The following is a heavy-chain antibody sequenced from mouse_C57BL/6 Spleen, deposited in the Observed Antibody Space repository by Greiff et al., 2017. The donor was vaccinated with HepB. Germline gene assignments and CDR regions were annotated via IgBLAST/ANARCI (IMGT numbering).Heavy chain of an antibody. J-gene: IGHJ4*01. CDR3: ARLTTVVATNYYAMDY. Sequence: ESGPGLVKPSQSLSLTCSVTGYSITSGYYWNWIRQFPGNKLEWMGYISYDGSNNYNPSLKNRISITRDTSKNQFFLKLNSVTTEDTATYYCARLTTVVATNYYAMDYWGQGTSVTVSS. D-gene: IGHD1-1*01. CDR2: ISYDGSN. V-gene: IGHV3-6*01. CDR1: GYSITSGYY.